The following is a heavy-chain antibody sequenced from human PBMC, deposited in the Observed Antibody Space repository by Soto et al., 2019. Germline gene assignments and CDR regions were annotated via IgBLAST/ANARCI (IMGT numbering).Heavy chain of an antibody. V-gene: IGHV4-59*01. J-gene: IGHJ4*02. D-gene: IGHD1-26*01. CDR2: IYSSGST. CDR1: GGCLSSNY. Sequence: SETLSLTCTVPGGCLSSNYWSWIRQPPGKGLEWIGYIYSSGSTNFNPSLRSRVTISVHTSKNQFSLKPSSVTAADTAVYYCATGRRYYVLDSWGQGTLVTVS. CDR3: ATGRRYYVLDS.